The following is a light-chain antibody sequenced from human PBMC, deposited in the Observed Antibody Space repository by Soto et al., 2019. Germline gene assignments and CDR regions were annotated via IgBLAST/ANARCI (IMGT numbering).Light chain of an antibody. J-gene: IGKJ5*01. Sequence: EIQMTQPPYSVSASVGGGVSMTFRASQGISSWLAWYQQKPGKAPKLLIYAASSLQSGVPSRFSGSGSGTDFTLTISSLQPEDFATYYCQQANSLPPTFGQGTRLEI. CDR1: QGISSW. CDR3: QQANSLPPT. CDR2: AAS. V-gene: IGKV1-12*01.